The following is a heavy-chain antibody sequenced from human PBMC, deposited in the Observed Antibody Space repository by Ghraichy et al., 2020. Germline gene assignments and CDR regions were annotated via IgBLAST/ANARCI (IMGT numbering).Heavy chain of an antibody. J-gene: IGHJ4*02. CDR3: ATPTGRSSF. CDR1: AFAFRTYG. D-gene: IGHD1-14*01. CDR2: IWYDGSQT. V-gene: IGHV3-33*03. Sequence: GRSLRLSCVATAFAFRTYGMHWIRQGPGKGLQWVAGIWYDGSQTYYIDSVRGRFTISRDNSKHTLYLQMNSLRVDDTAVYFCATPTGRSSFWGRGTRVTVSS.